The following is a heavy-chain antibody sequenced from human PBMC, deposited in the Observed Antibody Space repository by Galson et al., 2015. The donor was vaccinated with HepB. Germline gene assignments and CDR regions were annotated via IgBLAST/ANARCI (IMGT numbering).Heavy chain of an antibody. D-gene: IGHD3-22*01. J-gene: IGHJ4*02. CDR2: ISSSSSYI. V-gene: IGHV3-21*01. CDR3: ANLINRYYDSSDPWGEFDY. CDR1: GFTFSSYS. Sequence: SLRLSCAASGFTFSSYSMNWVRQAPGKGLEWVSSISSSSSYIYYADSVKGRFTISRDNAKNSLYLQMNSLRAEDTAVYYCANLINRYYDSSDPWGEFDYWGQGTLVTVSS.